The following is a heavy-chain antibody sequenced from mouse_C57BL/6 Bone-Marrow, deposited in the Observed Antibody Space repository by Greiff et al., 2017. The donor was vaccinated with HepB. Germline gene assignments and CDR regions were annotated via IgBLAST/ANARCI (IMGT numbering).Heavy chain of an antibody. V-gene: IGHV1-7*01. CDR1: GYTFTSYW. CDR3: ARTPRTIRWYFDV. J-gene: IGHJ1*03. Sequence: QVHVKQSGAELAKPGASVKLSCKASGYTFTSYWMHWVKQRPGQGLEWIGYINPSSGYTKYNQKFKDKATLTADKSSSTAYMQLSSLTYEDSAVYYCARTPRTIRWYFDVWGTGTTVTVSS. CDR2: INPSSGYT.